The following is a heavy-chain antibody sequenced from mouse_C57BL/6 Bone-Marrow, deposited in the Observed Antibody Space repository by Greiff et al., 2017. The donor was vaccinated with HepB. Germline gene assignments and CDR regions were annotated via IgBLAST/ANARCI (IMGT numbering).Heavy chain of an antibody. Sequence: VKLVESGPGLVQPSQSLSITCTVSGFSLTNYGVHWVRQSPGKGLEWLGAIWSGGSPDYNAAFISRLSISKDNSEIQVFFKMNSLQADDTAIYYCARMAYYSNSNYFDNWGQGTTLTVSS. D-gene: IGHD2-5*01. V-gene: IGHV2-2*01. CDR3: ARMAYYSNSNYFDN. J-gene: IGHJ2*01. CDR2: IWSGGSP. CDR1: GFSLTNYG.